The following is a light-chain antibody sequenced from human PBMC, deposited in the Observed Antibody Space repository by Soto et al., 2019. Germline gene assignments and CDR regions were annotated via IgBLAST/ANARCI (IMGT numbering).Light chain of an antibody. Sequence: QLELTQSPSASASLGASVKLTCTLSSGHSSYAIAWHQQQPEKGPRYLMKLNSDGSHSKGDGIPDRFSGSSSGAERYLTISSLQSEDEADYDCQTWGTGIRGVFGGGTKLTVL. CDR2: LNSDGSH. J-gene: IGLJ2*01. CDR3: QTWGTGIRGV. CDR1: SGHSSYA. V-gene: IGLV4-69*01.